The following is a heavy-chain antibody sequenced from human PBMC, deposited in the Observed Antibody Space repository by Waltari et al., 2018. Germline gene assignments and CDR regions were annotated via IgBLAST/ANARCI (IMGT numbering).Heavy chain of an antibody. CDR1: GSPFTGFF. CDR3: ARARDFWTGYYST. J-gene: IGHJ4*02. V-gene: IGHV1-2*06. CDR2: VNGNTGGT. D-gene: IGHD3-3*01. Sequence: QAQMVQSGAEVKKPGASVKGPCQASGSPFTGFFILWVRQAPGHGLEWMGRVNGNTGGTKYAQKFQGRVTMTRDTSINTAYLELNSLGYDDTAVYFCARARDFWTGYYSTWGQGTLVTVSS.